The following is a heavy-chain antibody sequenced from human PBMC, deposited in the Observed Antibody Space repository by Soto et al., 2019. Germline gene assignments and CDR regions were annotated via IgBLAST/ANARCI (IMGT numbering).Heavy chain of an antibody. CDR3: ARDLTLRFLEWFRSGMDV. J-gene: IGHJ6*02. CDR2: IKQDGSEK. V-gene: IGHV3-7*03. Sequence: EVQLVESGGGLVQPGGSLRLSCAASGFTFSSYWMSWVRQAPGKGLEWVANIKQDGSEKYYVDSVKGRFTISRDNAKNSLYPQMNSLRAEDTAVYYCARDLTLRFLEWFRSGMDVWGQGTTVTVSS. D-gene: IGHD3-3*01. CDR1: GFTFSSYW.